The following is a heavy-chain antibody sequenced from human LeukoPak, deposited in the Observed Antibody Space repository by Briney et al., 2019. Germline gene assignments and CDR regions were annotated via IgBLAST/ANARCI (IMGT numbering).Heavy chain of an antibody. CDR3: ARDLNYYGSGSYTN. V-gene: IGHV1-69*13. CDR2: IIPIFGTA. Sequence: SVKVSCKASGGTFSSYAISWVRQAPGQGLEWMGGIIPIFGTANYAQKFQGRVTITADESTSTAYMELSSLRSEDTAVYYCARDLNYYGSGSYTNWGQGTLVTVSS. D-gene: IGHD3-10*01. CDR1: GGTFSSYA. J-gene: IGHJ4*02.